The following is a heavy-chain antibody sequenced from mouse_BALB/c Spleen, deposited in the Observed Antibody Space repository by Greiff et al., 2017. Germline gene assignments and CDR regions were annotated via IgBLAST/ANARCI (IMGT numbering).Heavy chain of an antibody. CDR2: INTSTGYT. J-gene: IGHJ4*01. V-gene: IGHV1-7*01. CDR1: GYTFTSYW. CDR3: ARFYGKDYAMDY. Sequence: VQLQQSGAELAKPGASVKMSCKASGYTFTSYWMHWVKQRPGQGLEWIGYINTSTGYTEYNQKFKDKATLTADKSSSTAYMQLSSLTSEDSAVYYCARFYGKDYAMDYWGQGTSVTVSS. D-gene: IGHD2-1*01.